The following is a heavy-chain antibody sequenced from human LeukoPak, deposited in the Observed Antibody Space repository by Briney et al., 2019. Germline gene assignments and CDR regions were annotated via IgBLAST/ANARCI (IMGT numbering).Heavy chain of an antibody. CDR1: GGSISSGSYY. D-gene: IGHD5-24*01. V-gene: IGHV4-61*02. Sequence: SETLSLTCTVSGGSISSGSYYWSWIRQPAGKGLEWIGRIYTSGSTNYNPSLKSRVTISVDTSKNQFSLELSSVTAADTAVYYCARDGDGYNADYWGQGTLVTVSS. CDR2: IYTSGST. J-gene: IGHJ4*02. CDR3: ARDGDGYNADY.